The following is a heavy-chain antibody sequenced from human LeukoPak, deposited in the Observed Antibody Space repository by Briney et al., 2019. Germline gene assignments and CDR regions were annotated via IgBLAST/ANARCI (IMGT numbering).Heavy chain of an antibody. CDR2: ISGSGGST. Sequence: QPGGSLRLSCAASGFTFSNYAMTWVRQAPGKGLEWVSDISGSGGSTYYADSVKRRFTISRDNSKNTLYLQMNSLRAEDTAVYYCAKDRIVATMGGGYFDYWGQGTLVTVSS. J-gene: IGHJ4*02. CDR3: AKDRIVATMGGGYFDY. V-gene: IGHV3-23*01. D-gene: IGHD5-12*01. CDR1: GFTFSNYA.